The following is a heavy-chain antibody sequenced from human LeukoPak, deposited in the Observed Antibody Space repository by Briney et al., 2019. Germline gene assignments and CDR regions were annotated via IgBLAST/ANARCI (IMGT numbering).Heavy chain of an antibody. J-gene: IGHJ4*02. V-gene: IGHV3-72*01. D-gene: IGHD1-26*01. Sequence: GGSLRLSCTTSGVTFGDYAMSWVRQAPGKGLEWVGRTRKKTNSYTTEYAASVKGRFTISRDDSKNSLYLQMNSLKAEDTAVYYCTRVVLVGTTYSYFDYWGQGTLVTVSS. CDR3: TRVVLVGTTYSYFDY. CDR2: TRKKTNSYTT. CDR1: GVTFGDYA.